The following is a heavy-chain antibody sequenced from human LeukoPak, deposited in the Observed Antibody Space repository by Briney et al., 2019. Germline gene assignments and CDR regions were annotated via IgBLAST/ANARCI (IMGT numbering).Heavy chain of an antibody. J-gene: IGHJ4*01. Sequence: GGSLRLSCAASGFNFIDYSMNWLRQAPGKGLEWISYIGISSGNTKYADSVKGRFTISRDKARNSLYLQMNSLRVEDTAMYYCARDHRYAFDNWGHGTLVTVSS. CDR1: GFNFIDYS. D-gene: IGHD5-12*01. V-gene: IGHV3-48*01. CDR2: IGISSGNT. CDR3: ARDHRYAFDN.